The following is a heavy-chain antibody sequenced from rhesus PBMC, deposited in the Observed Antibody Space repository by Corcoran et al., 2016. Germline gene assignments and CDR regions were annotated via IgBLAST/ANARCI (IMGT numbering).Heavy chain of an antibody. CDR2: INGNSGST. D-gene: IGHD6-31*01. CDR3: ARYSSGWFYDY. Sequence: QVQLQESGPGLVKPSETLSLTCAVSGGSFSSYWWSWTGQPPGKVLEWIGEINGNSGSTTYHPSLKNHVPISQASYKNQFSLQLCSVAAADTAVYSCARYSSGWFYDYWGQGVLVTVSS. V-gene: IGHV4-80*01. CDR1: GGSFSSYW. J-gene: IGHJ4*01.